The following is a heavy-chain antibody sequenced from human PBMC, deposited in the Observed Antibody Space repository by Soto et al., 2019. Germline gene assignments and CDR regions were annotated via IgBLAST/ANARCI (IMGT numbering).Heavy chain of an antibody. D-gene: IGHD1-26*01. J-gene: IGHJ5*02. V-gene: IGHV3-23*01. Sequence: GGSLRLSCAASGFTFENFGMSWVRQAPGKGLEWISSISGSGLNKYYADSVKGRFTISRDNSKNTVYLELSNLRAEDTAVYHCAKNQGVELVPLATVDWFDPWGQGSVVTAPQ. CDR2: ISGSGLNK. CDR3: AKNQGVELVPLATVDWFDP. CDR1: GFTFENFG.